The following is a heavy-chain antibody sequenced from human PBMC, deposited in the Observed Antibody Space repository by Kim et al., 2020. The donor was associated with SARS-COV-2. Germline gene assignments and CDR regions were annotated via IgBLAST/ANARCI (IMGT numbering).Heavy chain of an antibody. D-gene: IGHD3-10*01. Sequence: GGSLRRSCAASGFTFDDYTMHWVRQAPGKGLEWVSLISWDGGSTYYADSVKGRFTISRDNSKNSLYLQMNSLRTEDTALYYCAKARYGSEIFDYWGQGTLVTVSS. CDR1: GFTFDDYT. J-gene: IGHJ4*02. CDR2: ISWDGGST. V-gene: IGHV3-43*01. CDR3: AKARYGSEIFDY.